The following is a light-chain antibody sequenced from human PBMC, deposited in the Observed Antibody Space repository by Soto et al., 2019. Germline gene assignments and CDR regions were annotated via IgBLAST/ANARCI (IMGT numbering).Light chain of an antibody. CDR1: QTISSW. V-gene: IGKV1-5*03. CDR3: LQALSYPRT. J-gene: IGKJ1*01. CDR2: KAS. Sequence: DIPMTQSPSSLSTSVADRVTSTCRASQTISSWFAWYQQKPGKAPKLLIYKASTLKSGVPSRFSGSGSGTDFTLTISSLHPEDFAPYYCLQALSYPRTFGQGTKVDIK.